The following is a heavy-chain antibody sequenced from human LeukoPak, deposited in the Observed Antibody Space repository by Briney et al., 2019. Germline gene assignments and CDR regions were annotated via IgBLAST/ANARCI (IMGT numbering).Heavy chain of an antibody. CDR3: AHRQVAAAGIDYFNY. Sequence: SGPTLVKPTQTLTLTCTFSGFSLSTDGVGVGWIRQPPGKALEWLALIYWDDDKRYGPSLKGRLTITKDTSKNQVVLTMTNMDPVDTATYYCAHRQVAAAGIDYFNYWGQGTLVTVSS. V-gene: IGHV2-5*05. D-gene: IGHD6-13*01. CDR1: GFSLSTDGVG. J-gene: IGHJ4*02. CDR2: IYWDDDK.